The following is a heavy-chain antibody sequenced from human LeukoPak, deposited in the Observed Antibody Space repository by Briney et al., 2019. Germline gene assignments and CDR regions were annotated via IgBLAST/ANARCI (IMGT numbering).Heavy chain of an antibody. CDR2: ISGSGKSP. D-gene: IGHD5-18*01. J-gene: IGHJ4*02. CDR3: AKDRGYNYDYYFDY. CDR1: RFTFSSYA. Sequence: GGSLRLSCAASRFTFSSYAMSWVRQAPGKGLEWVSGISGSGKSPYYADSVKGRFTISRDNSKNTLYLQMSSLRAEDTAVYYCAKDRGYNYDYYFDYWGQGTLVTVSS. V-gene: IGHV3-23*01.